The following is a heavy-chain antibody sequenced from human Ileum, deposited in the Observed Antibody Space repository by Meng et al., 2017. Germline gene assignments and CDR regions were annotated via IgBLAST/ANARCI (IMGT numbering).Heavy chain of an antibody. CDR2: IYHTGST. D-gene: IGHD5-18*01. V-gene: IGHV4-38-2*01. Sequence: SETLSLTCAVSGYSISSGYFWGWIRQPPGKGPEWIANIYHTGSTYYNPSLKSRVTISVDTSKNQFSLKLSSLTAADTALYCCARGGYSYGSRFDCWGQGTLVTVSS. J-gene: IGHJ4*02. CDR1: GYSISSGYF. CDR3: ARGGYSYGSRFDC.